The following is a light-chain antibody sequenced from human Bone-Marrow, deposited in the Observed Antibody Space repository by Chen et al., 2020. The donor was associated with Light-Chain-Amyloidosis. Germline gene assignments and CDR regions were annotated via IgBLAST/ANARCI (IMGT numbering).Light chain of an antibody. CDR1: SSDVGGYNH. Sequence: QSALTQPASVSGSPGQSLTISCTGTSSDVGGYNHVSWYQKHPDKAPKLMIYEVTNRPSWVPDRFSGSKSDNTASLTISGLQTEDEADYFCSSYTITNTLVFGSGTRVTVL. CDR3: SSYTITNTLV. J-gene: IGLJ1*01. CDR2: EVT. V-gene: IGLV2-14*01.